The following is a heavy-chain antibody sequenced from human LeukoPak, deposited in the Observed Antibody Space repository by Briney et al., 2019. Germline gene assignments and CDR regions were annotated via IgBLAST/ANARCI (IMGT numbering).Heavy chain of an antibody. CDR1: GFTFSDYY. CDR2: ISLSGSTI. CDR3: ARERSFYGANLAVDY. Sequence: TGGSLRLSCAASGFTFSDYYMSWIRQAPGKGLEWVSYISLSGSTIHYTDSVKGRFTISRDNARDSLSLQMNSLRAEDTAVYYCARERSFYGANLAVDYWGQGTLVTVSS. V-gene: IGHV3-11*01. J-gene: IGHJ4*02. D-gene: IGHD4/OR15-4a*01.